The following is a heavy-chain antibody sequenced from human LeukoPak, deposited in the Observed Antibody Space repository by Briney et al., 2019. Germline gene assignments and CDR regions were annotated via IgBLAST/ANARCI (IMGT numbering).Heavy chain of an antibody. CDR1: GGSISSYY. J-gene: IGHJ5*02. CDR3: ARTTPTGSWSGYPNWFDP. D-gene: IGHD3-3*01. CDR2: IYYNGGT. Sequence: SETLSLTCTVSGGSISSYYWSWIRQPPGKGLEWIGYIYYNGGTNYNPSLKSRVTISVGTSKNQFSLKLSSVTAADTAVYYCARTTPTGSWSGYPNWFDPWGQGTLVTVSS. V-gene: IGHV4-59*01.